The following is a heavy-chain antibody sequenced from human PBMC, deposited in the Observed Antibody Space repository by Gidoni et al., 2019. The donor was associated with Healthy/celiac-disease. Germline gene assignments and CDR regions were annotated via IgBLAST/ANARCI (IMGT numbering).Heavy chain of an antibody. CDR3: AGKGAYCSSTSCYYYYGMDV. CDR2: IYYSGST. V-gene: IGHV4-39*01. Sequence: QLQLQESGPGLVKPSETLSLTCTVSGGSISSSSYYWGWIRQPPGKGLEWIGSIYYSGSTYYNPSLKSRVTISVDTSKNQFSLKLSSVTAADTAVYYCAGKGAYCSSTSCYYYYGMDVWGQGTTVTVSS. D-gene: IGHD2-2*01. J-gene: IGHJ6*02. CDR1: GGSISSSSYY.